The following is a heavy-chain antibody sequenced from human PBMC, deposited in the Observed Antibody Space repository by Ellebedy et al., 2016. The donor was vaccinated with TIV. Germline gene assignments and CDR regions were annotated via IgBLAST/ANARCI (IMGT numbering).Heavy chain of an antibody. D-gene: IGHD2-21*02. J-gene: IGHJ4*02. V-gene: IGHV3-74*01. CDR3: ARGGGCGSGDCWAFDY. Sequence: GESLKISCAASGFTFSSHWMHWVRQAPGKGLVWVSRINSDGSSTSYADSVKGRFTISRDKAKNTLYLQMNSLSAEDTAVYYCARGGGCGSGDCWAFDYWGQGTLVTVSS. CDR2: INSDGSST. CDR1: GFTFSSHW.